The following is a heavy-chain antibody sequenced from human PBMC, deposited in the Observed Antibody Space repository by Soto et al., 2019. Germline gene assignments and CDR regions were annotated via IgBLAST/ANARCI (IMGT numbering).Heavy chain of an antibody. Sequence: EVQLVESGGGLVQPGGSLRLSCVDSGFTFSSYWMSWVRQAPVKGLEWVGNIKQDGSEENYVDSLKGRFTISRDNAKNSMYLQMNSLRAEDTAVYYCARILATGRGWDVWGQGTTVVVSS. J-gene: IGHJ6*02. CDR1: GFTFSSYW. CDR3: ARILATGRGWDV. V-gene: IGHV3-7*01. CDR2: IKQDGSEE. D-gene: IGHD3-3*02.